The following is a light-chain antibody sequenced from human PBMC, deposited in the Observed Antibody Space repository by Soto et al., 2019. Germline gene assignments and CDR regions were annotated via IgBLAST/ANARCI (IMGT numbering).Light chain of an antibody. V-gene: IGLV2-14*03. Sequence: QSALTQPASVSGSPGQSITISCTGTSSDVGGYNYVSWYQHHPGKAPKLMIYDVTNRPSGVSNCFSGSKSGNTASLSISGLQAEDEADYYCSSYARNRDVLFGGGTKLTVL. CDR2: DVT. CDR1: SSDVGGYNY. J-gene: IGLJ2*01. CDR3: SSYARNRDVL.